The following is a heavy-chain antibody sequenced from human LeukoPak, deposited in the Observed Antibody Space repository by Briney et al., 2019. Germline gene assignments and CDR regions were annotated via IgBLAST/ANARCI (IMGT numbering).Heavy chain of an antibody. J-gene: IGHJ4*02. V-gene: IGHV1-69*06. CDR2: IMPLFGTA. CDR1: GGTFSRND. CDR3: ASGRTGIVVVPATLRNYYFDY. D-gene: IGHD2-2*01. Sequence: ASVKVSCKASGGTFSRNDISWVRQAPGQGLEWMGGIMPLFGTAKNAQKFQGRVTITADKSTSTAYMELSSLRSEDTAVYYCASGRTGIVVVPATLRNYYFDYWGQGTLVTVSS.